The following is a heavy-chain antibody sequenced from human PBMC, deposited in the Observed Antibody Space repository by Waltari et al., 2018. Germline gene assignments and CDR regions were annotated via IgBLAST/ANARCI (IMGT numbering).Heavy chain of an antibody. D-gene: IGHD3-3*01. CDR1: GFTFSSYA. J-gene: IGHJ4*02. CDR2: LYSGAST. CDR3: AKVSFEVVTN. V-gene: IGHV3-23*03. Sequence: EVQLLESGGGLVQPGGSLRLSCAASGFTFSSYAMSWVRQAPGKGLEWVSVLYSGASTYYAECVKGGLTISRDNSKNTLNLQMNSLRAEDTAVYYCAKVSFEVVTNWGQGTLVTVSS.